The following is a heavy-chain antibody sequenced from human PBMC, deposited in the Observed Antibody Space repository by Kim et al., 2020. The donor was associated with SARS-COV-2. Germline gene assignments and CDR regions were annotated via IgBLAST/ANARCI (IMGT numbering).Heavy chain of an antibody. CDR3: GRDGVLDY. D-gene: IGHD3-3*01. V-gene: IGHV3-53*01. Sequence: GGSLRLSCAASGFTVSSNYMSWVRQAPGKGLEWVSVIYSGGSTYYEAAAKGRFTISRDNSNNTLYLQINSLRGADTAAYYCGRDGVLDYWVEGILMTVAS. J-gene: IGHJ4*01. CDR2: IYSGGST. CDR1: GFTVSSNY.